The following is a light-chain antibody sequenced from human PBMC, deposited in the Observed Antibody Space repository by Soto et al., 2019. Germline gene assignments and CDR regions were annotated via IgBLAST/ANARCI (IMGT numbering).Light chain of an antibody. J-gene: IGKJ1*01. CDR2: MAS. CDR1: QSLVYSDGNAY. Sequence: DVVMTQSPLSLPVTLGQPASISCWSSQSLVYSDGNAYLNWFQQRPGQSPRRLIYMASKRDSGVPERLSVSGSCQDFTLQINRVEAEDVGIYYYMQGPHWPPTFGRGTRVEIK. V-gene: IGKV2-30*01. CDR3: MQGPHWPPT.